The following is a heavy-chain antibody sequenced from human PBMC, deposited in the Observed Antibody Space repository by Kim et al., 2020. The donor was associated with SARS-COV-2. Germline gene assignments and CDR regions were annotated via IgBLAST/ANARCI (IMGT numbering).Heavy chain of an antibody. CDR3: AKEGSFGESYYYYYGMDV. V-gene: IGHV3-23*01. CDR2: ISGSGGST. CDR1: GFTFSSYA. J-gene: IGHJ6*02. Sequence: GGSLRLSCAASGFTFSSYAMSWVRQAPGKGLEWVSAISGSGGSTYYADSVKGRFTISRDNSKNTLYLQMNSLRAEDTAVYYCAKEGSFGESYYYYYGMDVWGQGTTVTVSS. D-gene: IGHD3-10*01.